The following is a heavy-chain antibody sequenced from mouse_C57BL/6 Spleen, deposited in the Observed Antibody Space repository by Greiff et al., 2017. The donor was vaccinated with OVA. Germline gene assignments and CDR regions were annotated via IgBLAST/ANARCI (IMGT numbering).Heavy chain of an antibody. Sequence: QVQLQQSGPELVKPGASVKISCKASGYAFSSSWMNWVKQRPGKGLEWIGRIYPGDGDTNYNGKFKGKATLTADKSSSTAYMPLSSLTSEDSAVYFCARGENWDWYFDVWGTGTTVTVSS. J-gene: IGHJ1*03. CDR2: IYPGDGDT. CDR3: ARGENWDWYFDV. V-gene: IGHV1-82*01. CDR1: GYAFSSSW. D-gene: IGHD4-1*01.